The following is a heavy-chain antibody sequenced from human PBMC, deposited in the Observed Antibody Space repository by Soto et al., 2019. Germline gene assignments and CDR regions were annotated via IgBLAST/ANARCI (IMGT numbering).Heavy chain of an antibody. CDR1: GGTFRSYG. CDR2: IIPIFGSI. D-gene: IGHD3-10*01. J-gene: IGHJ5*02. CDR3: ARSMFRESSQYNWFDP. Sequence: GASVKVSCKAPGGTFRSYGVSWVRQAPGQGLDWMGGIIPIFGSIYYAQNLQGRLTITADESTTTTYMELHSLRFEDTAVYYCARSMFRESSQYNWFDPCGEGTLVTVSS. V-gene: IGHV1-69*13.